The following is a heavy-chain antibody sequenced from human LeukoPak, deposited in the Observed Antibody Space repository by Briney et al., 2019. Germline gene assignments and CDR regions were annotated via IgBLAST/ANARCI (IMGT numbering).Heavy chain of an antibody. V-gene: IGHV4-39*07. CDR2: INHSGST. CDR3: ARWAVWGRCSGGSCYSYPPLQGYYYMDV. J-gene: IGHJ6*03. CDR1: GGSISSSSYY. D-gene: IGHD2-15*01. Sequence: PSETLSLTCTVSGGSISSSSYYWSWIRQPPGEGLEWIGEINHSGSTNYNPSLKSRVTISVDTSKNQFSLKLSSVTAADTAVYYCARWAVWGRCSGGSCYSYPPLQGYYYMDVWGKGTTVTVSS.